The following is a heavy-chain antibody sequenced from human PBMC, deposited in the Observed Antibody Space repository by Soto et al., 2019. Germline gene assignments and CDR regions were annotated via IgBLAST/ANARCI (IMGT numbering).Heavy chain of an antibody. D-gene: IGHD6-13*01. CDR2: IYYSGST. CDR1: GGSISSYY. V-gene: IGHV4-59*08. J-gene: IGHJ4*02. Sequence: QVQLQESGPGLVKPSETLSLTCTVSGGSISSYYWSWIRQPPGKGLEWIGYIYYSGSTNYNPSLKRRVTIPVDTSKHQFSLKLSSVTAADTAVYYWPRGSTGYSSSWYRYWGQGTLVTVSS. CDR3: PRGSTGYSSSWYRY.